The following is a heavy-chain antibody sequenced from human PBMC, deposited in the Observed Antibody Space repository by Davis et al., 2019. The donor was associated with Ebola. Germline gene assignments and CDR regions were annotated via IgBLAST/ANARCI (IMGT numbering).Heavy chain of an antibody. Sequence: ASVKVSCKASGGTFSSYAISWVRQAPGQGLEWMGIINPSGGSTSYAQKFQGRVTMTRDTSTSTVYMELSSLRSEDTAMYYCATTPRYSSHGAYFDYWGQGTLVTVSS. CDR1: GGTFSSYA. V-gene: IGHV1-46*01. J-gene: IGHJ4*02. D-gene: IGHD4-11*01. CDR2: INPSGGST. CDR3: ATTPRYSSHGAYFDY.